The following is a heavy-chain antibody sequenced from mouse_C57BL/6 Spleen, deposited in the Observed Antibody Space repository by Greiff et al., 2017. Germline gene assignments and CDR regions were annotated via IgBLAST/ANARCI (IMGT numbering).Heavy chain of an antibody. V-gene: IGHV1-7*01. J-gene: IGHJ4*01. CDR1: GYTFTSYW. Sequence: QVQLQQSGAELAKPGASVKLSCKASGYTFTSYWMHWVKQRPGQGLEWIGYINPSSGYTKYNQKFKDKATLTADKSSSTAYMQLSSLTYEDSAVYYCARESFITTVVARDAMDYWGQGTSVTVSS. D-gene: IGHD1-1*01. CDR3: ARESFITTVVARDAMDY. CDR2: INPSSGYT.